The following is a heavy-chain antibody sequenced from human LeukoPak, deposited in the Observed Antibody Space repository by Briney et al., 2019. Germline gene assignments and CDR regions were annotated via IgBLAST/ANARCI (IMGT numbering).Heavy chain of an antibody. CDR2: IKSKTDGGTI. Sequence: GGSLRLSCAVSGFPFSNAWMSWVRQAPGKGLEWLGRIKSKTDGGTIDYAAPVKGRFTISRDDSKNTLYLQMNSLKTEDTAVYYCITAAVVVTDTFDYWGQGTLVTVSS. CDR1: GFPFSNAW. D-gene: IGHD2-21*02. CDR3: ITAAVVVTDTFDY. J-gene: IGHJ4*02. V-gene: IGHV3-15*01.